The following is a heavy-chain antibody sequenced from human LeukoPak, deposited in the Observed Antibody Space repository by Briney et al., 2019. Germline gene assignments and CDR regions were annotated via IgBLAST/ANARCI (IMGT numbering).Heavy chain of an antibody. CDR3: ARSKYCGGDCYSGPLDY. V-gene: IGHV1-46*01. J-gene: IGHJ4*02. CDR1: GYTFTGYH. D-gene: IGHD2-21*02. Sequence: ASVKVSCKASGYTFTGYHMHWVRQAPGQGLEWMGIINPSGGSTSYAQKFQGRVTMTRDTSTSTVYMELSSLRSEDTAVYYCARSKYCGGDCYSGPLDYWGQGTLVTVSS. CDR2: INPSGGST.